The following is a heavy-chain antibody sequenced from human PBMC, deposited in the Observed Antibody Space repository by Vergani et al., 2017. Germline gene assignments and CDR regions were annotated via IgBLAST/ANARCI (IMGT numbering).Heavy chain of an antibody. V-gene: IGHV4-39*01. Sequence: QMQLQESGPGLAKASETLSLTCTVSGDSIISISYYWGWIRQPPGKGLEWIGSIYNSGNGDSSSSLKSRVTISADTSKNQFSLRLTSVTAADTAVYYCASGKYYSDSTSHFRGRYFDVWGRGTLVTVPS. D-gene: IGHD3-16*01. CDR2: IYNSGNG. CDR1: GDSIISISYY. CDR3: ASGKYYSDSTSHFRGRYFDV. J-gene: IGHJ2*01.